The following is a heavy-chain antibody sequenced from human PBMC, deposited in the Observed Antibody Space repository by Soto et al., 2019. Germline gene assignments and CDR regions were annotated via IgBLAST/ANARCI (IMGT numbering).Heavy chain of an antibody. CDR2: INPNSGGT. Sequence: ASVKVSCKASGYTFTGSYMHWVRHAPGQGLEWMGWINPNSGGTNYAQKFQGWVTMTRDTSISTAYMELSRLRSDDTAVYYCARDRGYCSSTSCYSLHYYYMDVWGKGTTVTVSS. CDR1: GYTFTGSY. D-gene: IGHD2-2*01. V-gene: IGHV1-2*04. J-gene: IGHJ6*03. CDR3: ARDRGYCSSTSCYSLHYYYMDV.